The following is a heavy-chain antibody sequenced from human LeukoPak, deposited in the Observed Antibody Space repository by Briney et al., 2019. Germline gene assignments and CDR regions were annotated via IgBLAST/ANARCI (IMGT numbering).Heavy chain of an antibody. CDR2: ISISGTNT. V-gene: IGHV3-23*01. D-gene: IGHD5-12*01. CDR1: GFTFSNYA. J-gene: IGHJ3*01. Sequence: GGSLRLSCAASGFTFSNYAMGWVRQAPGKGLEWVSLISISGTNTYYADSVKGRFTISRDNSKNKLYLQMNSLRAEDTALYYCARYGGNAFDVWGQGTMVTVSS. CDR3: ARYGGNAFDV.